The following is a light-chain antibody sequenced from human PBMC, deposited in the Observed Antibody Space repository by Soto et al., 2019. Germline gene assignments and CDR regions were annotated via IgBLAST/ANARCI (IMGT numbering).Light chain of an antibody. V-gene: IGKV3-20*01. J-gene: IGKJ1*01. CDR1: XSVSSSY. Sequence: SPGTLSLSPXXXXTLSXXXXXSVSSSYLAWYQQKPGQAPRLLIYGASSRATGIPDRFSGSGSGTDFTLTISRLEPEDFAVYYCQQYGSSPPWTFGQGTKVEIK. CDR3: QQYGSSPPWT. CDR2: GAS.